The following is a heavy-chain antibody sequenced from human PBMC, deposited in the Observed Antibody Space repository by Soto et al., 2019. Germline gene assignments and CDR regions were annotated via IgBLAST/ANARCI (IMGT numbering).Heavy chain of an antibody. J-gene: IGHJ4*02. CDR2: VYPRDSDT. CDR3: ARPPLPGYSIHFNS. Sequence: PGESLKISCKASGYIFIDYWIGWVRQMHGKGLEWMGIVYPRDSDTRYSPSFQGKVTISADRSTGTAFLQWRSLKASDTALYYCARPPLPGYSIHFNSWGQGTLVTVSS. CDR1: GYIFIDYW. D-gene: IGHD2-15*01. V-gene: IGHV5-51*01.